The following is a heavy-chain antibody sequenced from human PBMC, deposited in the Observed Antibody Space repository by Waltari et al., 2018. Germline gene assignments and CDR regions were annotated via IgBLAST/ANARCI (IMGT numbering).Heavy chain of an antibody. V-gene: IGHV4-59*01. CDR1: VGSISSYY. CDR2: IYYSGST. Sequence: QVQLQASGPGLVKPSETLSLTCTVTVGSISSYYWRWIRQPPGKGLEWIGYIYYSGSTNYNPSLKSRVTISVETSKNQFSLKLSSVTAADTAVYYCARGAAPGAQGYWGQGTLVTVSS. D-gene: IGHD6-13*01. CDR3: ARGAAPGAQGY. J-gene: IGHJ4*02.